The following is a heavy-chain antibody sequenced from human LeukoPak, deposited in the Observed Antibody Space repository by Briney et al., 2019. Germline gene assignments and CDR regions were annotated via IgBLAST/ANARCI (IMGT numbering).Heavy chain of an antibody. CDR3: ARGVRAGSSWLDY. V-gene: IGHV4-34*01. D-gene: IGHD6-13*01. CDR2: INHSGST. CDR1: GGSFSGYY. Sequence: SETLSLTCAVYGGSFSGYYWSWIRQPPGKGLEWIGEINHSGSTNYNPSLKSRVTISVDTSKNQFSLKLSSVTAADTAVYYCARGVRAGSSWLDYWGQGTLVTVSS. J-gene: IGHJ4*02.